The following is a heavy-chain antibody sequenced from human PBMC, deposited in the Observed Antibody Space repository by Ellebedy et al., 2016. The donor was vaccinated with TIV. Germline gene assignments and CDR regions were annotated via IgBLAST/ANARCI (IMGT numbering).Heavy chain of an antibody. Sequence: GESLKISCVVSGFTFSSYPIHWVRLAPGKGLEWVTLISYDGTTKYNADSVKGRFTISRDNSKNTVYLQMNSLRAEDTALYYCATSAVGHSHGYYFDYWGQGTLVTVSA. CDR1: GFTFSSYP. J-gene: IGHJ4*02. V-gene: IGHV3-30-3*01. CDR3: ATSAVGHSHGYYFDY. CDR2: ISYDGTTK. D-gene: IGHD3-22*01.